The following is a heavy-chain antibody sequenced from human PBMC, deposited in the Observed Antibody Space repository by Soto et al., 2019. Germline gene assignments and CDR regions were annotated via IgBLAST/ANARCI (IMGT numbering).Heavy chain of an antibody. V-gene: IGHV3-7*01. CDR3: ARDGGYSAAAGTGDY. D-gene: IGHD6-13*01. CDR2: IKQDGSEK. CDR1: GFTFSSYW. J-gene: IGHJ4*02. Sequence: PGGSLRLSCAASGFTFSSYWMSWVRQAPGKGLEWVANIKQDGSEKYYVDSVKGRFTISRDNAKNSLYLQVNSLRAEDTAVYYCARDGGYSAAAGTGDYWGQGTLVTVSS.